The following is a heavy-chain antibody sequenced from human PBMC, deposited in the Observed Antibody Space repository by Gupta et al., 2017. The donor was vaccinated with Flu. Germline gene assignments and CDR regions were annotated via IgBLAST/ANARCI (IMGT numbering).Heavy chain of an antibody. V-gene: IGHV3-49*03. CDR1: GFTFGDFG. Sequence: EVQLVESGGGLVQPGRSLRLSCTASGFTFGDFGLSWFRQAPGKRLEWVGFIRATPYGGTTDCAASLKGRFSISRDDSKSTVYLQMNSLKSEDSAIYFCGRSLHRQRVHPLPYWGQGTLVTVSS. D-gene: IGHD6-25*01. CDR3: GRSLHRQRVHPLPY. CDR2: IRATPYGGTT. J-gene: IGHJ4*02.